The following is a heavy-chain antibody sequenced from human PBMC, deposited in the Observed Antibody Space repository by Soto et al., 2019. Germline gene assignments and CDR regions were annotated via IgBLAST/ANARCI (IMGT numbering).Heavy chain of an antibody. CDR2: TYYRSKWYN. CDR3: ARATVTTAQYYYYGMDV. CDR1: GDSVSSNSAA. J-gene: IGHJ6*02. D-gene: IGHD4-17*01. V-gene: IGHV6-1*01. Sequence: SQTLSLTCAISGDSVSSNSAAWNWIRQSPSRGLEWLGRTYYRSKWYNDYAVSVKSRITINPDTSKNQFSLQLNSVTPEDTAVYYCARATVTTAQYYYYGMDVWGQGTTVTVSS.